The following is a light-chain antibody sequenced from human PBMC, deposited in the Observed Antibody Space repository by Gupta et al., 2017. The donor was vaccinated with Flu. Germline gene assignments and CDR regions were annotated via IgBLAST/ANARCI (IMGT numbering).Light chain of an antibody. CDR2: GAS. Sequence: PGTLSVAPGERATLAGRARQSVSSNLAWYQQKPGQAPRLLIYGASTRATGIPARFSGSGSGTEFTLIISSLQSEDFAVYYCQQYNIWPQTFGQGTKVEIK. V-gene: IGKV3-15*01. J-gene: IGKJ1*01. CDR1: QSVSSN. CDR3: QQYNIWPQT.